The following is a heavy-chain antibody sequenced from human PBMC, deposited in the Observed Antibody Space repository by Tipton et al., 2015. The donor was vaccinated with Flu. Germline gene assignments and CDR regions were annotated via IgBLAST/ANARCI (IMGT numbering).Heavy chain of an antibody. CDR3: ARDMPQGIVVIPPAKRFDH. CDR2: ISPYTDNS. V-gene: IGHV1-18*01. CDR1: GYTFNTYG. D-gene: IGHD2-2*01. Sequence: QLVQSGAEVKKPGTSVKVSCKTSGYTFNTYGISWVRQAPGQGLEWMGWISPYTDNSNYAQKFQGRVTMTTDTSTNTAYLEMRSLRLDDTAVYYCARDMPQGIVVIPPAKRFDHWGRGTLVTVSS. J-gene: IGHJ4*02.